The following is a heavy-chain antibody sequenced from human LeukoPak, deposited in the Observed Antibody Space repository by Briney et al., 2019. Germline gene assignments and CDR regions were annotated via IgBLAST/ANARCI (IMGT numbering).Heavy chain of an antibody. V-gene: IGHV3-15*07. D-gene: IGHD3-16*01. CDR1: TFTKAW. Sequence: PGGSLRLSCVVSTFTKAWMNWVRQAPGKGLEWVGRVKNRGDGRTTDYAAPVKGRFTISRDDSKRTVYLQMNNLKTEDTAVYFCTTEYYGGFDNWGQGTLVTVSS. CDR3: TTEYYGGFDN. J-gene: IGHJ4*02. CDR2: VKNRGDGRTT.